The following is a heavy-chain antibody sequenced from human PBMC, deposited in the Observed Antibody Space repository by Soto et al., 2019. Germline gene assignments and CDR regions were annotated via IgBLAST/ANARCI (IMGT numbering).Heavy chain of an antibody. J-gene: IGHJ4*02. CDR2: ISGSGGST. Sequence: EVQLLESGGGLVQPGGSLRLSCAASGFTFSSYAMSWVRQAPGKGLEWVSAISGSGGSTYYADSVKGRFTISRDNSKNTLYLQMNRRRADDTVVYYGAKDVGVGSRPCFFHHWGQGTLVTVSS. V-gene: IGHV3-23*01. CDR3: AKDVGVGSRPCFFHH. D-gene: IGHD2-15*01. CDR1: GFTFSSYA.